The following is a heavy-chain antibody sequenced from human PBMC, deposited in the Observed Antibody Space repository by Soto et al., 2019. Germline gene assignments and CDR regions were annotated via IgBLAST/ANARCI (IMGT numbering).Heavy chain of an antibody. CDR2: IYYSGST. Sequence: PSETLSLTXTVSGGSISSYYWSWIRQPPGKGLEWIGYIYYSGSTNYNPSLKSRVTISVDTSKNQFSLKLSSVTAADTAVYYCARGSGSYHLSIFDYWGQGTLVTVSS. J-gene: IGHJ4*02. D-gene: IGHD1-26*01. V-gene: IGHV4-59*01. CDR3: ARGSGSYHLSIFDY. CDR1: GGSISSYY.